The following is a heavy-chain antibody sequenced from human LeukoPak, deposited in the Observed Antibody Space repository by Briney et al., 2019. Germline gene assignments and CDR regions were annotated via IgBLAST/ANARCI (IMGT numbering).Heavy chain of an antibody. V-gene: IGHV3-15*01. CDR2: IKSKTEGGTT. D-gene: IGHD3-9*01. Sequence: GGSLRLSCAASGFTFSNAWMSWFRQAPGKGLEGVGRIKSKTEGGTTDYAAPVKGRFTISRDDSKNTLYLQMNSLKTEDTAVYYCTTDQSYYDTSTGYYIADYCGQGTLVTVSS. CDR1: GFTFSNAW. J-gene: IGHJ4*02. CDR3: TTDQSYYDTSTGYYIADY.